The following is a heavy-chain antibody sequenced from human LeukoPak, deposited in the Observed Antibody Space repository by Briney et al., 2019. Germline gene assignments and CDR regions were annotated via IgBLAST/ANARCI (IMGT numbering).Heavy chain of an antibody. Sequence: GGSLRLSCAASGFTFSSYAMSWVRQASGKGLEWVSAISGSGGSTYYADSVKGRFTISRDNSKNTLYLQMNSLRAEDTAVYYCARDLVGALGYWGQGTLVTVSS. V-gene: IGHV3-23*01. CDR2: ISGSGGST. CDR3: ARDLVGALGY. J-gene: IGHJ4*02. D-gene: IGHD1-26*01. CDR1: GFTFSSYA.